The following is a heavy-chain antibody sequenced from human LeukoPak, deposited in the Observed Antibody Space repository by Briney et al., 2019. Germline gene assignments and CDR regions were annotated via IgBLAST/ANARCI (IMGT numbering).Heavy chain of an antibody. V-gene: IGHV1-69*04. CDR3: TTRPVTIFY. J-gene: IGHJ4*02. CDR2: IIPILGIA. D-gene: IGHD4-11*01. CDR1: GGTFSSYA. Sequence: SVKVSCKASGGTFSSYAISWVRQAPGQGLEWMGRIIPILGIANYAQKFQGRVTITADKSTSTAYMELSSLKTEDTAVYYCTTRPVTIFYWGQGTLVTVSS.